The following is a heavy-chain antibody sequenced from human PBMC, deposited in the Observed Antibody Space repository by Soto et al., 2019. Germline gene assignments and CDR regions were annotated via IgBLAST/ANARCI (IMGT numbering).Heavy chain of an antibody. Sequence: PGGSLRLSCAASGFTFSSYAMSWVRQAPGKGLEWVSAISGSGGSTYYADSVKGRFTISRDNSKNTLYLQMNSLRAEDTAVYYCARDYYDSSGERYFDYWGQGTLVTVSS. D-gene: IGHD3-22*01. CDR3: ARDYYDSSGERYFDY. CDR1: GFTFSSYA. CDR2: ISGSGGST. V-gene: IGHV3-23*01. J-gene: IGHJ4*02.